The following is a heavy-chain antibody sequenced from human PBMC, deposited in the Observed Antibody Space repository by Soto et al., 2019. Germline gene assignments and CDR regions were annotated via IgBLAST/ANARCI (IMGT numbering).Heavy chain of an antibody. D-gene: IGHD6-19*01. Sequence: QVHLLQSGAEVKKPGSSVKVSCKASGGSFGSVAFNWVRQAPGQGLEWMGGIIPIFGAPRYAQRFHGRVTLSADKSTTTVFMELNSLRSDDTAVYYCGNMRMAVGGTAPYSYDVDVWGQGTTGIVSS. J-gene: IGHJ6*02. CDR2: IIPIFGAP. CDR3: GNMRMAVGGTAPYSYDVDV. V-gene: IGHV1-69*06. CDR1: GGSFGSVA.